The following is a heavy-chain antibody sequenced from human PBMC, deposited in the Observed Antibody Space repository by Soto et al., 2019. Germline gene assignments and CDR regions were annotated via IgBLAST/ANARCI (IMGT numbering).Heavy chain of an antibody. CDR3: ARSPRSSPYFDY. J-gene: IGHJ4*02. V-gene: IGHV5-51*01. CDR1: GYSFTSYW. Sequence: PGESLKLSCKGSGYSFTSYWIGWVRQMPGKGLEWMGIIYPGDSDTRYSPSFQGQVTISADKSIGTAYLQWSSLEASDSAFYFCARSPRSSPYFDYWGQGALVTVSS. CDR2: IYPGDSDT. D-gene: IGHD6-13*01.